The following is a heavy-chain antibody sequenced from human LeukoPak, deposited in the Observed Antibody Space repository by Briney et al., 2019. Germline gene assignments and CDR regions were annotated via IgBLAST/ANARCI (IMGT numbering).Heavy chain of an antibody. D-gene: IGHD3-22*01. CDR3: ARGGIFYYDSSGYFTGDC. CDR1: GFTFSSYS. Sequence: PGGSLRLSCAASGFTFSSYSMNWVRQAPGKELEWVSSISSSSSYIYYADSVKGRFTISRDNSKNSLYLQMNSLRAEDTAVYCCARGGIFYYDSSGYFTGDCWGQGTLVTVSS. V-gene: IGHV3-21*01. J-gene: IGHJ4*02. CDR2: ISSSSSYI.